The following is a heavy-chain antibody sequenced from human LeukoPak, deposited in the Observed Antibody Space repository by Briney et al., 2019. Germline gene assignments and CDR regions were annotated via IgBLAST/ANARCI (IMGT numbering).Heavy chain of an antibody. D-gene: IGHD5-18*01. J-gene: IGHJ4*02. CDR1: GGSISSSSYY. V-gene: IGHV4-39*07. CDR2: IYYSGST. Sequence: SETLSLTCTVSGGSISSSSYYCGWIRQPPGKGLEWIGSIYYSGSTYYNPSLKSRVTISVDTSKNQFSLKLSSVTAADTAVYYCAYYSYGYLGNDYWGQGTLVTVSS. CDR3: AYYSYGYLGNDY.